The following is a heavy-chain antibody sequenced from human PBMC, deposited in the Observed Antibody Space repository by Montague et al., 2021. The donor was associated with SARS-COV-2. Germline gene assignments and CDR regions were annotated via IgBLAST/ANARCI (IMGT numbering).Heavy chain of an antibody. D-gene: IGHD2-21*02. J-gene: IGHJ6*02. Sequence: SETRSLTCAVYGGSFSGYYWSWIRQPAGKGLEWIGEINHSGSTNYNPSLKSRVTISVDTSKNQFSLKLSSVTAADTAVYYCARGSWHIVVVTAIRDGYYGMDVWGQGTTVTVSS. CDR2: INHSGST. V-gene: IGHV4-34*01. CDR1: GGSFSGYY. CDR3: ARGSWHIVVVTAIRDGYYGMDV.